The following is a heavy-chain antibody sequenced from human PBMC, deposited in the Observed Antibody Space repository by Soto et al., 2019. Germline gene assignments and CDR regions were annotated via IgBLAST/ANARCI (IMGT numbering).Heavy chain of an antibody. D-gene: IGHD6-6*01. CDR3: ARELYSSSSGNWFDP. CDR1: AFSSSNYA. V-gene: IGHV3-23*01. J-gene: IGHJ5*02. Sequence: GGSLRLSSPASAFSSSNYAMSWVRQAPGKGLEWVSAISGSGSNTYYADSVKGRFTISRDNAKNTLYLQMNSLRAEDTAVYYCARELYSSSSGNWFDPWGQGTLVTVSS. CDR2: ISGSGSNT.